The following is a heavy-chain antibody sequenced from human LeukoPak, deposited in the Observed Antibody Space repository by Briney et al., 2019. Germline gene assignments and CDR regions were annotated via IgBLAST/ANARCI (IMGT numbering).Heavy chain of an antibody. Sequence: GGSLRLSCAASGFTFNDYAMHWVRQAPGKGLEWVSAISGSGGSTYYADSVKGRFTISRDNSKNTLYLQMNSLRAEDTAVYYCAKDTFGGSCAYWGQGTLVTVSS. CDR3: AKDTFGGSCAY. D-gene: IGHD2-15*01. J-gene: IGHJ4*02. CDR1: GFTFNDYA. V-gene: IGHV3-23*01. CDR2: ISGSGGST.